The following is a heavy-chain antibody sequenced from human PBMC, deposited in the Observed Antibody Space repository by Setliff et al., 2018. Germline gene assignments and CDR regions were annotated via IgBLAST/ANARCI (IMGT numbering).Heavy chain of an antibody. CDR3: ARAVPRGATPDYWYFDL. Sequence: PSETLSLTCSVYGESFSNNYWSWIRQTPGKGLEWIGESNHGGSTSYHPSLKSRLTMSVDTSKNQFSLKLTSVTAADTTVYYCARAVPRGATPDYWYFDLWGRGTLVTVSS. CDR2: SNHGGST. D-gene: IGHD2-2*01. CDR1: GESFSNNY. V-gene: IGHV4-34*01. J-gene: IGHJ2*01.